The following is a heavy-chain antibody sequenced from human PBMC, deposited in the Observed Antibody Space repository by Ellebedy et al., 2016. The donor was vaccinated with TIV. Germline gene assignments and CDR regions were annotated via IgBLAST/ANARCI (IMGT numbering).Heavy chain of an antibody. Sequence: GESLKISXAASGFTFSTYSMNWVRQAPGKGLEWVSSISGDSAYIYYADSVRGRLTISRDNARESLYLQMNSLTAEDTAVYFCARGEGWIDNWGQGTLVTVSS. CDR2: ISGDSAYI. D-gene: IGHD5-24*01. J-gene: IGHJ4*02. CDR3: ARGEGWIDN. CDR1: GFTFSTYS. V-gene: IGHV3-21*01.